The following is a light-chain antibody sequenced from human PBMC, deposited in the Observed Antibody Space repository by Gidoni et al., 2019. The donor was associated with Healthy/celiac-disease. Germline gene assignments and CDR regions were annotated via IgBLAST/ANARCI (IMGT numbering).Light chain of an antibody. CDR3: SSYTSRSAPVV. J-gene: IGLJ2*01. CDR2: EVS. CDR1: SSDVGGYND. V-gene: IGLV2-14*01. Sequence: QSALTQPASVSGSPGESITISCTGTSSDVGGYNDVSWYQQHPGKAPQLLISEVSKRPPGASPRFSGSPSGTPSSLTLSGLQAEDEAYYYCSSYTSRSAPVVFGGGTKLTVL.